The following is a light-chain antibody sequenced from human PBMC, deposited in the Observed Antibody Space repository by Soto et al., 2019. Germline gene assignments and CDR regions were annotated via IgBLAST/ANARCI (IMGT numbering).Light chain of an antibody. CDR3: QQYNNWPLS. CDR1: QSVSSN. J-gene: IGKJ4*01. V-gene: IGKV3D-15*01. CDR2: GAS. Sequence: ERVMTQSPATLSVSPGERATLSCRASQSVSSNLAWYQQKPGQAPRLLIYGASSRATGIPARFSGSGSGTEFTLTISSLQSEDFVVYYCQQYNNWPLSFGGGTKWISN.